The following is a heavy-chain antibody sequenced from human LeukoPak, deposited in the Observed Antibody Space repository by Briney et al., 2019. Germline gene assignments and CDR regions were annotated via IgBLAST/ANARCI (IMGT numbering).Heavy chain of an antibody. Sequence: GGSLRLSCAASGFTFSTYSMNWVRQAPGKGLEWVSYISGSSDTIYYADSVKGRFTISRHNGKDSLYLQMNSLRAEDTAVYYCARDEYSSSWYDYWGQGTLVTVSS. CDR3: ARDEYSSSWYDY. CDR2: ISGSSDTI. V-gene: IGHV3-48*04. D-gene: IGHD6-13*01. CDR1: GFTFSTYS. J-gene: IGHJ4*02.